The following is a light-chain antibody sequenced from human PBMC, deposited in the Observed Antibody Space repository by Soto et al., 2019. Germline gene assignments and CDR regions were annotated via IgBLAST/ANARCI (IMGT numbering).Light chain of an antibody. CDR1: NIESKS. CDR3: QVWDTISDHYV. Sequence: SYELTQPPSESVAPGQTARITCGGNNIESKSVHWYQQRPGQAPVLVIYVDSDRPSGIPDRFSASTSGNTAALTISRVEAGDEADYYCQVWDTISDHYVFGSGTKLTVL. CDR2: VDS. V-gene: IGLV3-21*02. J-gene: IGLJ1*01.